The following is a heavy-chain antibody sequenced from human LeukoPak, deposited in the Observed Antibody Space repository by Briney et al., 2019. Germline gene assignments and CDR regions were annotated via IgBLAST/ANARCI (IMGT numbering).Heavy chain of an antibody. CDR2: ISNSGST. CDR3: ACVRYFDWLLIDY. V-gene: IGHV4-59*11. CDR1: GGSISSHY. Sequence: SETLSLTCTVSGGSISSHYWTWIRQSPVKGLEWIGDISNSGSTSYNPSLKSRVTISIDTSKNQFSLKLSSVTAADTAVYYCACVRYFDWLLIDYWGQGTLVTVSS. J-gene: IGHJ4*02. D-gene: IGHD3-9*01.